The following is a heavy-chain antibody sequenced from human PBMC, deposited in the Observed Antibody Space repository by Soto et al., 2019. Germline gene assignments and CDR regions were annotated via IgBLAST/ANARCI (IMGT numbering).Heavy chain of an antibody. D-gene: IGHD3-3*01. CDR3: ARDEGRGHYDFWSGSPFSGMDV. J-gene: IGHJ6*02. CDR1: GGSISSYY. Sequence: SETLSLTCTVSGGSISSYYWSWIRQPPGKGLEWIGYIYYSGSTNYNPSLKSRVTISVDTSKNQFSLKLSSVTAADTAVYYCARDEGRGHYDFWSGSPFSGMDVWGQGTTVTVSS. V-gene: IGHV4-59*01. CDR2: IYYSGST.